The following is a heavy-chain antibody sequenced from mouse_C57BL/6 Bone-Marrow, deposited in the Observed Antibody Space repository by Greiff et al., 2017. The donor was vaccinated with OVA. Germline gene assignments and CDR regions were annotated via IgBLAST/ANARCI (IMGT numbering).Heavy chain of an antibody. D-gene: IGHD2-5*01. CDR3: ARNYSNLAWFAY. Sequence: QVQLQQPGAELVRLGTSVKLSCKASGYTFTSYWMHWVKQRPGQGLEWIGVIDPSDSYTNYNQKFKGKATLTVDTSSSTAYMQLSSLTSEDSAVYYCARNYSNLAWFAYWGQGTLVTVSA. CDR2: IDPSDSYT. CDR1: GYTFTSYW. V-gene: IGHV1-59*01. J-gene: IGHJ3*01.